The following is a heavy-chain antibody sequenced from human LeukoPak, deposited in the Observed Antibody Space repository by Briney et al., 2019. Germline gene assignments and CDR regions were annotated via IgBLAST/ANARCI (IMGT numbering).Heavy chain of an antibody. V-gene: IGHV3-23*01. D-gene: IGHD4-17*01. CDR2: IGSSGDIT. CDR3: AKDIDNGDYVVY. J-gene: IGHJ4*02. Sequence: GGSLRLSCAASGFTFSSYAMSWVRHAPGMRLEWVSSIGSSGDITYYADSVKGRFTISRDNSKNTLYLQMNSLRAEDTAVYYCAKDIDNGDYVVYWGQGTLVTVSS. CDR1: GFTFSSYA.